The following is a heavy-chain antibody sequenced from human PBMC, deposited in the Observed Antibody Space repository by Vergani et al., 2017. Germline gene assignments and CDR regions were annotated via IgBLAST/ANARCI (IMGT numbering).Heavy chain of an antibody. Sequence: QVQLVQSGAEVKKPGSSVKVSCKASGGTFSSYAISWVRQAPGQGLEWMGGIIPIFGTANYAQKFQGRVTITADESTSTAYMELSSLRSEDTAVYYCARGRGYYDSSGYHTFDYWGQGTLVTVSS. CDR2: IIPIFGTA. CDR1: GGTFSSYA. J-gene: IGHJ4*02. D-gene: IGHD3-22*01. V-gene: IGHV1-69*12. CDR3: ARGRGYYDSSGYHTFDY.